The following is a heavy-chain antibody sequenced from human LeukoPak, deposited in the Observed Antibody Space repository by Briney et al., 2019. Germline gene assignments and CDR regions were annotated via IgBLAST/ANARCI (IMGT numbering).Heavy chain of an antibody. Sequence: QPGGSLRLSCAASGFTFSSYGMHWVRQAPGKGLEWVASIGYDGFNKYYADSLKGRFTISRDNSKNTLYLQMNSLRAEDTAVYYCAKKTIVRATVDAFDIWGQGTMVIVSS. J-gene: IGHJ3*02. D-gene: IGHD1-26*01. V-gene: IGHV3-30*02. CDR1: GFTFSSYG. CDR3: AKKTIVRATVDAFDI. CDR2: IGYDGFNK.